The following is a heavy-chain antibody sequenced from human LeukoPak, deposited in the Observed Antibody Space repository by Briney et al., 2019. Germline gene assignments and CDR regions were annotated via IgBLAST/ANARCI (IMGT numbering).Heavy chain of an antibody. Sequence: PSETLSLTCTVSGGSISSSSYYWGWIRQPPGKGLEWIGSIYYSGSTYYNPSLKSRATISVDTSKNQFSLKLSSVTAADTAVYYCARFLHDFNGGWFDPWGQGTLVTVSS. CDR2: IYYSGST. J-gene: IGHJ5*02. V-gene: IGHV4-39*07. CDR3: ARFLHDFNGGWFDP. CDR1: GGSISSSSYY. D-gene: IGHD2-21*02.